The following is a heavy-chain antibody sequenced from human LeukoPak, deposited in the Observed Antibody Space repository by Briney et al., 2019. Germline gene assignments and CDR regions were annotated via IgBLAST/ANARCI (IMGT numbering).Heavy chain of an antibody. Sequence: SVKVSCKASGGTFISYAISWVRQAPGQGLEWMGGIIPIFGTANYAQKFQGRVTITADESTSTAYMELSSLRSEDTAVYYCARVRGAVAGTRDYYFDYWGQGTLVTVSS. D-gene: IGHD6-19*01. CDR1: GGTFISYA. J-gene: IGHJ4*02. V-gene: IGHV1-69*13. CDR3: ARVRGAVAGTRDYYFDY. CDR2: IIPIFGTA.